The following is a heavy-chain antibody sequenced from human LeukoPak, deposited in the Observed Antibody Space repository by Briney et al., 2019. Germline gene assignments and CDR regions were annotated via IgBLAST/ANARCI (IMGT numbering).Heavy chain of an antibody. D-gene: IGHD3-9*01. CDR2: ISGSGGST. CDR1: GFTFSSYA. V-gene: IGHV3-23*01. CDR3: VKAGGWDYDILTGYYISPHFDY. J-gene: IGHJ4*02. Sequence: GGPLRLSCAASGFTFSSYAMSWVRRAPGKGLEWVSAISGSGGSTYYADSVKGRFTISRDNSKNTLYLQMNSLRAEDTAVYYCVKAGGWDYDILTGYYISPHFDYWGQGTLVTVSS.